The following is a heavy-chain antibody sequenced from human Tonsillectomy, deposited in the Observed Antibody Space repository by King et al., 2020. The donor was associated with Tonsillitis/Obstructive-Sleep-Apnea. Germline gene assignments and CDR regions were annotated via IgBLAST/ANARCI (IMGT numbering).Heavy chain of an antibody. J-gene: IGHJ2*01. Sequence: VQLQQWGAGLLKPSETLSLTCAVYGGSFSGYYWSWIRQPPGKGLEWIGEINHSGSTNYNPSLKSRVTISVDTSKNQFSLKLSSVTAADTAVYYCARDIYDFWSGYPRYFDLWGRGTLAT. D-gene: IGHD3-3*01. V-gene: IGHV4-34*01. CDR1: GGSFSGYY. CDR2: INHSGST. CDR3: ARDIYDFWSGYPRYFDL.